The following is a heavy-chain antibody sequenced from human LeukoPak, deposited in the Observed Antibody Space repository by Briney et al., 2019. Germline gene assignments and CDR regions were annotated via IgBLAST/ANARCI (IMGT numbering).Heavy chain of an antibody. D-gene: IGHD2-21*02. CDR3: ARVPLYCGGDCYSVLYTGWFDP. V-gene: IGHV1-2*02. Sequence: ASVKVSCKASGYTFTGYYMHWVRQAPGQGLEWMGWINPNSGGTNYAQKFQGRVTMTRDMSISTAYMELSRLRSDDTAVYYCARVPLYCGGDCYSVLYTGWFDPWGQGTLVTVSS. J-gene: IGHJ5*02. CDR2: INPNSGGT. CDR1: GYTFTGYY.